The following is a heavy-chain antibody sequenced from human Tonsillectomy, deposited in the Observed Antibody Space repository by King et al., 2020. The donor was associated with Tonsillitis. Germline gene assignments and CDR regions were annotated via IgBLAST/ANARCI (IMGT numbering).Heavy chain of an antibody. CDR2: ISPGDSDT. CDR3: ARSLYYLESSRSGLSHFDY. J-gene: IGHJ4*02. D-gene: IGHD3-22*01. Sequence: VQLVESGAEVKKPGESLKISCKGSGYGFTSYWIGWVRQMPGKGLEWMGMISPGDSDTRYSPSFQGQVTISADKSISTAYLQWSSLKASDTAMYFCARSLYYLESSRSGLSHFDYWGQGTLVTVSS. CDR1: GYGFTSYW. V-gene: IGHV5-51*01.